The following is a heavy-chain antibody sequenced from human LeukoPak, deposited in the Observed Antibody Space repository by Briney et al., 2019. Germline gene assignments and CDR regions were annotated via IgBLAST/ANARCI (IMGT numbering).Heavy chain of an antibody. Sequence: GASVKVSCKASGFTFTSSAMQWVRQARGQRLEWIGWIVVGSGNTNYAQKFQERVTITRDMSTSTAYMELSSLRSEDRAVYYCAADFGVTHFDYWGQGTLVTVSS. V-gene: IGHV1-58*02. CDR3: AADFGVTHFDY. J-gene: IGHJ4*02. CDR1: GFTFTSSA. CDR2: IVVGSGNT. D-gene: IGHD1-14*01.